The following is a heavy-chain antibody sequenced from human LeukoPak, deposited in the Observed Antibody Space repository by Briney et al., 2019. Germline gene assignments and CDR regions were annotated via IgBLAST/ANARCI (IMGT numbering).Heavy chain of an antibody. CDR3: ARESHETREDY. CDR2: ISAYNGNT. D-gene: IGHD1-1*01. Sequence: GASVKVSCKASGYAFNIYGIIWVRQAPGQGLEWMGWISAYNGNTDYAQNLQDRVTMTTDTSTTTAYMELRSLRSDDTAVYYCARESHETREDYWGQGTLVTVSS. CDR1: GYAFNIYG. J-gene: IGHJ4*02. V-gene: IGHV1-18*01.